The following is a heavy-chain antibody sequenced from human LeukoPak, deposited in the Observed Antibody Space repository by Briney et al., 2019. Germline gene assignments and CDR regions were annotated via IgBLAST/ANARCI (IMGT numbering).Heavy chain of an antibody. CDR1: GGFISSYY. V-gene: IGHV4-59*01. J-gene: IGHJ4*02. Sequence: SETLSLTCTVSGGFISSYYWSWIRQPPGKGLEWIGYIYYSGSTNYNPSLKSRVTISVDTSKNQFSLKLSSVTAADTAVYYCARGEAAAGKLFDYWGQGTLVTVSS. D-gene: IGHD6-13*01. CDR2: IYYSGST. CDR3: ARGEAAAGKLFDY.